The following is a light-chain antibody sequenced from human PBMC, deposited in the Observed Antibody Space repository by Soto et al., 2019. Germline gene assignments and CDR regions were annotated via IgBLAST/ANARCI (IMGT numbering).Light chain of an antibody. Sequence: QSALTQPRSVSGSPGQSVTISCTGTSSDVGGYKYVSWYQQHPGKAPKLMIYDVSERPSGVPDRFSGSKSGNTASLTISGLHAEDVADYYCCSYAGSPYVFGTGTKLTVL. CDR3: CSYAGSPYV. CDR2: DVS. V-gene: IGLV2-11*01. J-gene: IGLJ1*01. CDR1: SSDVGGYKY.